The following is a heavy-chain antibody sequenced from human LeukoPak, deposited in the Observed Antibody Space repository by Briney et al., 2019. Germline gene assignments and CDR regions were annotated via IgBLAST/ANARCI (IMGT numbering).Heavy chain of an antibody. CDR3: ARYARASYYDSSGYYSYYFDY. Sequence: SETLSLTCAVYGGSFSGYYWSWIRQPPGKGLEWIGDINHSGSTNYNPSLKSRVTISVDTSKNQFSLKLSSVTAADTAVYYCARYARASYYDSSGYYSYYFDYWGQGTLVTVSS. CDR2: INHSGST. CDR1: GGSFSGYY. V-gene: IGHV4-34*01. J-gene: IGHJ4*02. D-gene: IGHD3-22*01.